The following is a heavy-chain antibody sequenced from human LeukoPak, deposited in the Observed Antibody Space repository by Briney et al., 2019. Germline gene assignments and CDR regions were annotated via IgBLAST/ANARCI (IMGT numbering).Heavy chain of an antibody. CDR1: GDSVSSNSVA. J-gene: IGHJ6*04. CDR2: TFFRSRWYN. CDR3: KRGKHNDIGV. V-gene: IGHV6-1*01. Sequence: SQTLSLTCAISGDSVSSNSVAWNWIRQSPSRGLEWLGRTFFRSRWYNEYAVSVRSRITINPDTSKNQFSLQLNSVTPEDTAVYFCKRGKHNDIGVGGKGTTVSVSS.